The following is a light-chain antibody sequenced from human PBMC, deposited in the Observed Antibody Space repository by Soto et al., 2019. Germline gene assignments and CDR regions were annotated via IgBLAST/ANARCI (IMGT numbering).Light chain of an antibody. J-gene: IGKJ5*01. CDR2: DAS. V-gene: IGKV1-5*01. CDR3: QQSFGSPPIT. Sequence: DIQMTQSPSTLSASVGDRVTITCRASQGFSDWLAWYQQKPGKAPKLLIYDASTLESGVPSRFSGSGSGTEFTLTISSLQPDDFATYYCQQSFGSPPITFGQGTRLDIK. CDR1: QGFSDW.